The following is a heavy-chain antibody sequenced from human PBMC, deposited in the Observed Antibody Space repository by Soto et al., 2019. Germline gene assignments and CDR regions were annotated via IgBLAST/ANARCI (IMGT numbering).Heavy chain of an antibody. D-gene: IGHD3-3*01. CDR1: GLTFSSYA. CDR2: ISYDGSNK. Sequence: SLRLSCAASGLTFSSYAMHWVLQAPGKGLEWVAVISYDGSNKYYADSVKGRFTISRDNSKNTLYLQMNSLRAEDTAVYYCARDGDIVVVPAAEYYDFWSGPLRYYYYGMDVWGQGTTVTVSS. J-gene: IGHJ6*02. CDR3: ARDGDIVVVPAAEYYDFWSGPLRYYYYGMDV. V-gene: IGHV3-30-3*01.